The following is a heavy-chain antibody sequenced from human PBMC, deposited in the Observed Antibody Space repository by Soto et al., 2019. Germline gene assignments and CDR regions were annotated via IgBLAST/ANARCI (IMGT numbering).Heavy chain of an antibody. Sequence: QDQLVQSGAEVKKPGASVKVSCKSSGYTFSSYGISWVRQAPGQGLEWMGWISPYNGNTNYAQKVQGRVTMTADTSTSTGYMELRILRSDDTAVYYCARRRAGGYFDYWGQGTLVTVSS. D-gene: IGHD3-10*01. CDR1: GYTFSSYG. V-gene: IGHV1-18*01. CDR2: ISPYNGNT. CDR3: ARRRAGGYFDY. J-gene: IGHJ4*02.